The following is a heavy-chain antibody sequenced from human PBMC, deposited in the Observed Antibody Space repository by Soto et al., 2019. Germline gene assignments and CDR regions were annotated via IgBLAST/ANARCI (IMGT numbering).Heavy chain of an antibody. Sequence: SETLSLTCAVYGGSFSGYYWSWIRQPPGKGLEWIGEINHSGSTNYNPSLKSRVTISVDTSKNQFSLKLSSVTAADTAVYYCARGGSITIFGVVSDHYGMDVWGQGTTVTVSS. CDR3: ARGGSITIFGVVSDHYGMDV. D-gene: IGHD3-3*01. V-gene: IGHV4-34*01. J-gene: IGHJ6*02. CDR2: INHSGST. CDR1: GGSFSGYY.